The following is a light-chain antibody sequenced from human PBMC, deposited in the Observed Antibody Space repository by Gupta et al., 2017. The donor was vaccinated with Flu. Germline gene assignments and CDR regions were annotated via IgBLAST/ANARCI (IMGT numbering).Light chain of an antibody. Sequence: SFVLTQPPSVSVAPGKTASITCGGNNIGPKSVHWYQQKPGQAPMLVVYDDSDRPSGIPERFSGSKSGNTATLTISRVEAGDEADYYCQVWDSSSDHPVFGTGTKVAVL. CDR3: QVWDSSSDHPV. CDR2: DDS. CDR1: NIGPKS. V-gene: IGLV3-21*03. J-gene: IGLJ1*01.